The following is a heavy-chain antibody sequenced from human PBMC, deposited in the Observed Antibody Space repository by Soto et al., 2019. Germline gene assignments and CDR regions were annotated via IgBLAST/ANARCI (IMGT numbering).Heavy chain of an antibody. D-gene: IGHD5-12*01. CDR1: GGSISSYY. CDR2: IYYSGST. CDR3: ATRPLGYSGYEI. V-gene: IGHV4-59*01. Sequence: SETLSLTCTVSGGSISSYYWSWIRQPPGKGLEWIGYIYYSGSTSYNPSLKSRVTISVDTSKNQFSLKLSSVTAADTAVYYCATRPLGYSGYEIWGQGTLVTVSS. J-gene: IGHJ4*02.